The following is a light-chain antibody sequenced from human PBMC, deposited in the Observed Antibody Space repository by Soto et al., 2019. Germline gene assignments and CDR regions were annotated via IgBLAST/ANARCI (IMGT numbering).Light chain of an antibody. V-gene: IGKV3-15*01. CDR3: QQYSDWPT. CDR2: AAS. J-gene: IGKJ1*01. Sequence: EIVMTQSPATLSVSPGERATLSCRASQSVSSDLAWYQQKPGQAPRLLIYAASTRATDIPARFSGGGSGTEFTLTISSQQSEDFAVYYCQQYSDWPTFGQGTKVEIK. CDR1: QSVSSD.